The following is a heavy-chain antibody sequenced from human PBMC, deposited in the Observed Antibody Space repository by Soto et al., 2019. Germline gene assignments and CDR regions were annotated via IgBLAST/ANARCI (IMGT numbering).Heavy chain of an antibody. J-gene: IGHJ6*02. CDR3: ARGETYYYGSGSYSRYYYYYYGMDV. CDR2: IYYSGST. D-gene: IGHD3-10*01. V-gene: IGHV4-31*03. CDR1: GGSISSGGYY. Sequence: PSETLSLTCTVSGGSISSGGYYWSWIRQHPGKGLEWIGYIYYSGSTYYNPSLKSRVTISVDTSKNQFSLKLSSVTAADTAVYYCARGETYYYGSGSYSRYYYYYYGMDVCGQGTTVTVSS.